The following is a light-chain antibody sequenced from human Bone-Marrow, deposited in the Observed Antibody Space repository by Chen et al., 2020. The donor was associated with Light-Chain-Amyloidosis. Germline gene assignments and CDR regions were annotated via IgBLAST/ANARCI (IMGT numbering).Light chain of an antibody. CDR1: NIGTVS. J-gene: IGLJ1*01. CDR2: HDR. CDR3: QQYDMPSDLYV. Sequence: SDVLTQPPSVSVAPGTTATLTCGGGNIGTVSVHWYQQKPGQASVLVISHDRDRPAGIPERISGCVSGKTATLTISRVEAGDEADYYCQQYDMPSDLYVFGPGTQVTVL. V-gene: IGLV3-21*04.